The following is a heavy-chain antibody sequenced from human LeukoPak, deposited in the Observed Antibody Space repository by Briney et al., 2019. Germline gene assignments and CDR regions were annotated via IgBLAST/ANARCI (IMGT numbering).Heavy chain of an antibody. CDR1: GGSISSYY. CDR3: ARLDCSSTSCYFDY. V-gene: IGHV4-59*01. J-gene: IGHJ4*02. CDR2: IYYSGST. Sequence: SETLSLTCTVSGGSISSYYWSWIRQPSGKGLEWIGYIYYSGSTNYNPSLKSRVTISVDTSKNQFSLKLSSVTAADTAVYYCARLDCSSTSCYFDYWGQGTLVTVSS. D-gene: IGHD2-2*01.